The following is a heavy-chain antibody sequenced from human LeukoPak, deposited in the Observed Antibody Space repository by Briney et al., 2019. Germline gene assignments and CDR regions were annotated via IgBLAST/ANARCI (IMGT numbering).Heavy chain of an antibody. CDR2: IKSKTDGGTT. Sequence: GGSLRLSCAASGFTFSNAWMTWVRQAPGKGLEWVGRIKSKTDGGTTDYAAPVKGRFTISRDDSKNTLYLQMNSLKTEDTAVYYRTTKTMVRGVIPYYYYYMDVWGKGTTVTVSS. CDR3: TTKTMVRGVIPYYYYYMDV. CDR1: GFTFSNAW. V-gene: IGHV3-15*01. J-gene: IGHJ6*03. D-gene: IGHD3-10*01.